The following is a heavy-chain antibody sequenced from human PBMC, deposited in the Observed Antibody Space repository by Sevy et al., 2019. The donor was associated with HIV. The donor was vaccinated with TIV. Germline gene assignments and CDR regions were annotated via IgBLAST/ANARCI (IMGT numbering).Heavy chain of an antibody. CDR1: GFTFSDYG. D-gene: IGHD1-26*01. CDR2: IFNDGKTK. CDR3: ARESGSDWYLDY. J-gene: IGHJ4*02. V-gene: IGHV3-33*01. Sequence: GGSLRLSCEASGFTFSDYGMHWVRQAPGKGLEWVASIFNDGKTKYYGDAVKGRFTISRDDSKNTLYLQMDSLRAEDTAVYYCARESGSDWYLDYWGQGTLVTVSS.